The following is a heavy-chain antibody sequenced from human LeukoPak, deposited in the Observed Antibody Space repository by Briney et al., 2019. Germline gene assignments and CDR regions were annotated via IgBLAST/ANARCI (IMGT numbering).Heavy chain of an antibody. J-gene: IGHJ4*02. CDR3: ARDPIAAAGIFDY. D-gene: IGHD6-13*01. CDR2: IYYSGST. Sequence: PSETLSLTCTVSGGSISSSSYYWGWIRQPPGKGLEWIGSIYYSGSTYYNPSLKSRVTISVDTSKNQFSLKLSSVTAANTAVYYCARDPIAAAGIFDYWGQGTLVTVSS. CDR1: GGSISSSSYY. V-gene: IGHV4-39*07.